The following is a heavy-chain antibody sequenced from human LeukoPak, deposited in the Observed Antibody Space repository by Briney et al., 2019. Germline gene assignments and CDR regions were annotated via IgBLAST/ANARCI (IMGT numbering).Heavy chain of an antibody. CDR3: ASVWAADGDY. D-gene: IGHD6-13*01. J-gene: IGHJ4*02. CDR1: GGSISSYY. CDR2: IYYSGST. Sequence: SETLSLTCTVSGGSISSYYWSWIRQPPGKGLEWIGYIYYSGSTNYNPSLESRVTISVDTSKNQFSLKLRSGAAADTVGHYCASVWAADGDYWGQGTPVTVSS. V-gene: IGHV4-59*01.